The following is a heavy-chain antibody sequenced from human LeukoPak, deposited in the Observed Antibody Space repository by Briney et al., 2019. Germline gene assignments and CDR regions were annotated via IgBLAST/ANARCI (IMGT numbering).Heavy chain of an antibody. CDR1: GGSISSSTYY. D-gene: IGHD4-17*01. J-gene: IGHJ5*02. CDR3: ARSRKYGAVTTYSWFDP. Sequence: PSETLSLTCTVSGGSISSSTYYWGWIRQPPGRGLEWIASVSYTGSTTYNPSLKSRVTISVDTSKTQFSLKLCSVTAADTAVYYCARSRKYGAVTTYSWFDPWGRGTLVIVSS. CDR2: VSYTGST. V-gene: IGHV4-39*01.